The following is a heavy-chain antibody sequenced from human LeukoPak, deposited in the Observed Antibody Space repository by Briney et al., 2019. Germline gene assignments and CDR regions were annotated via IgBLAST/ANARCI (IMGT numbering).Heavy chain of an antibody. CDR3: ARRAGAYSHPYDY. Sequence: GGSLRLSCAASGFTFSSYEMNWVRQAPGKGLEWVSYISSSGSTIYYADSVKGRFTISRDNTKNSLFLHMNSLRAEDTAVYYCARRAGAYSHPYDYWGQGTLVTVSS. J-gene: IGHJ4*02. V-gene: IGHV3-48*03. CDR1: GFTFSSYE. CDR2: ISSSGSTI. D-gene: IGHD4/OR15-4a*01.